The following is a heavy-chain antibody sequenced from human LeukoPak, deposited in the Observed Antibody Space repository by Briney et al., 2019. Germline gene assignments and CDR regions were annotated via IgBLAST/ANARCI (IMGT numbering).Heavy chain of an antibody. D-gene: IGHD6-13*01. CDR1: GFTFSNYW. CDR3: AREALSSSWYVGYYYYYMDV. CDR2: INSDGINT. J-gene: IGHJ6*03. Sequence: GGSLRLSCAASGFTFSNYWMHWVRHAPGKGLVWVSRINSDGINTSYADSVKGRFTISRDNAKNTLNLQMNSLRAEDTAVYYCAREALSSSWYVGYYYYYMDVWGKGTTVTVSS. V-gene: IGHV3-74*01.